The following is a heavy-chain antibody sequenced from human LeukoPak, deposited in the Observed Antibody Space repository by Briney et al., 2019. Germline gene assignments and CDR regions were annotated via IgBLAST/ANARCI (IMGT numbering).Heavy chain of an antibody. Sequence: GESLKISCKGFGDTLFKCWIGWVRQVPGKGLEWMGIINPDDSEIRYSPSFQGQVTISVDRSTKTAYLQWRSLEASDTALYYCSRPVMCTTASCSHDSWGQGTLVTVSS. D-gene: IGHD2-21*01. J-gene: IGHJ5*01. V-gene: IGHV5-51*01. CDR1: GDTLFKCW. CDR3: SRPVMCTTASCSHDS. CDR2: INPDDSEI.